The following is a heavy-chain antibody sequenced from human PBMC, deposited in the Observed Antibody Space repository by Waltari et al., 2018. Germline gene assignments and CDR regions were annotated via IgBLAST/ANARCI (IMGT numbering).Heavy chain of an antibody. J-gene: IGHJ6*02. CDR2: INHSGST. CDR3: ARGPPPAAGYYYYYYGMDV. CDR1: GGSFSGYY. D-gene: IGHD6-13*01. V-gene: IGHV4-34*01. Sequence: QVQLQQWGAGLLKPSETLSLTCAVYGGSFSGYYWSWIRQPPGKGLEWIVEINHSGSTNYNPSLKSRVTISVDTSKNQFSLKLSSVTAADTAVYYCARGPPPAAGYYYYYYGMDVWGQGTTVTVSS.